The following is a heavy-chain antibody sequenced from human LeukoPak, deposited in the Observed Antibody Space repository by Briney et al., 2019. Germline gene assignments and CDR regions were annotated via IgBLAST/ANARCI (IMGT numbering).Heavy chain of an antibody. CDR2: MNPNSGNT. J-gene: IGHJ4*02. Sequence: ASVKVSCKASGYTFTYYDINWVRQATGQGLEWMGWMNPNSGNTGYAQKFQGRVTMTRDTSISTAYMELSRLRSDDTAVYYCARVRYRLAETYIDYWGQGTLVTVSS. CDR1: GYTFTYYD. CDR3: ARVRYRLAETYIDY. D-gene: IGHD3-16*01. V-gene: IGHV1-8*02.